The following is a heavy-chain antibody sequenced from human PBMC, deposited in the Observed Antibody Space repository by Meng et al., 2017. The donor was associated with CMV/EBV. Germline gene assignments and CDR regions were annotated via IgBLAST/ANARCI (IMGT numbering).Heavy chain of an antibody. CDR3: ARGGLYYYDSSGHFDY. CDR2: IYTSGST. D-gene: IGHD3-22*01. Sequence: QVRLQEPGPGLVQPLETLSLTCTVSGGSISSYYWSWIRQPAGKGLEWIGRIYTSGSTNYNPSLKSRVTMSVDTSKNQFSLKLSSVTAADTAVYYCARGGLYYYDSSGHFDYWGQGTLVTVSS. V-gene: IGHV4-4*07. J-gene: IGHJ4*02. CDR1: GGSISSYY.